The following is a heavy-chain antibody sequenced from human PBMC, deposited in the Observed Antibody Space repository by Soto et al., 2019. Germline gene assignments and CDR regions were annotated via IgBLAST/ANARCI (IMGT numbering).Heavy chain of an antibody. V-gene: IGHV3-23*01. CDR2: ISGSGGST. CDR1: GFTFSSYA. D-gene: IGHD6-13*01. CDR3: AKDRGIAAAGRSYYYYGMDG. J-gene: IGHJ6*02. Sequence: EVQLLETGGGLVQPGGSLRLSCAASGFTFSSYAMSWVRQAPGKGLEWVSAISGSGGSTYYADSVKGRFTISRDNSKNSLYLQMNSLRAEDTAVYYCAKDRGIAAAGRSYYYYGMDGWGQGTTVTVSS.